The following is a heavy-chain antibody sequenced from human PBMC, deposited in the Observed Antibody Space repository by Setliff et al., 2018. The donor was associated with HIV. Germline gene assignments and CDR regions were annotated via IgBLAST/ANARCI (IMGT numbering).Heavy chain of an antibody. CDR2: ISSSSSTI. D-gene: IGHD3-9*01. Sequence: PGGSLRLSCAASGFTFSSYSMNWVRQAPGKGLEWVSYISSSSSTIYYADSVKGRFTISRDNAKNSLYLQMNSLRAGDTAVYYCAREVAYYDILTGLGHWGQGTLVTVSS. V-gene: IGHV3-48*01. CDR3: AREVAYYDILTGLGH. J-gene: IGHJ4*02. CDR1: GFTFSSYS.